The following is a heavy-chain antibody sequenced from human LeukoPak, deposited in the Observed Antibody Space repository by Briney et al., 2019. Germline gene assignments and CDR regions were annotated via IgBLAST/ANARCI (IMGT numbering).Heavy chain of an antibody. D-gene: IGHD4-17*01. CDR3: ARGPTLTSDY. CDR2: IYYSGST. Sequence: PSETLSLTCTVSGGSVSSRSHYWSWIRQPPGKGPEWIGYIYYSGSTNYNPSLKSRVTISVDTSKNQFSLSLSSVTAADTAVYYCARGPTLTSDYWGQGTLVTVSS. CDR1: GGSVSSRSHY. J-gene: IGHJ4*02. V-gene: IGHV4-61*01.